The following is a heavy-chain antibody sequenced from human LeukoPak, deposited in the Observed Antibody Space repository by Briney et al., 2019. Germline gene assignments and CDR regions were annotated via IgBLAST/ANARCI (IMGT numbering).Heavy chain of an antibody. V-gene: IGHV4-30-2*01. CDR1: GGSISSGGYY. J-gene: IGHJ3*02. CDR3: ARDMENMPAGTGTAFDI. D-gene: IGHD6-13*01. Sequence: SETLSLTCTVSGGSISSGGYYWSWIRQPPGKGLEWIGYIHHSGSTYYNPSLKSRVTISVDRSKNQFSLKLRSVTAADTAVYYCARDMENMPAGTGTAFDIWGQGTMVTVSS. CDR2: IHHSGST.